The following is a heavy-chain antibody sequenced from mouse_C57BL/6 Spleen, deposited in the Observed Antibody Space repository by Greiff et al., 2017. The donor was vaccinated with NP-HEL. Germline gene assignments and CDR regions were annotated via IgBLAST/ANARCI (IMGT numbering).Heavy chain of an antibody. J-gene: IGHJ4*01. CDR3: ARGATVSLYAMDY. Sequence: QVHVKQSGAELARPGASVKLSCKASGYTFTSYGISWVKQRTGQGLEWIGEIYPRSGNTYYNEKFKGTATLTADKSSSTAYMELRSLTSEDSAVYFCARGATVSLYAMDYWGQGTSVTVSS. V-gene: IGHV1-81*01. CDR2: IYPRSGNT. D-gene: IGHD1-1*01. CDR1: GYTFTSYG.